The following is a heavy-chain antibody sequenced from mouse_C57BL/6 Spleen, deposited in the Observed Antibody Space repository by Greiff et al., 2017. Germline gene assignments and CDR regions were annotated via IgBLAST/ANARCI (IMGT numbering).Heavy chain of an antibody. V-gene: IGHV1-66*01. J-gene: IGHJ3*01. Sequence: QVRLKESGPELVKPGASVKISCKASGYSFTSYYIHWVKQRPGQGLEWIGWIYPGSGNTKYKEKFKGKATLTADTSSSTAYMQLSSLTPEDSAVYSCERSGYYYGSSPPWFAYWGQGTLVTVSA. D-gene: IGHD1-1*01. CDR2: IYPGSGNT. CDR3: ERSGYYYGSSPPWFAY. CDR1: GYSFTSYY.